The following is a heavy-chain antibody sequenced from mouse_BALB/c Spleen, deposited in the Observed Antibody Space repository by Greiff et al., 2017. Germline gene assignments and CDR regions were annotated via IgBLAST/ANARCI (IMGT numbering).Heavy chain of an antibody. D-gene: IGHD1-1*02. Sequence: VQLKESGPELVKPGASVKVSCKASGYAFTSYNMYWVKQSHGKSLVWIGYIDPYNGGTSYNQKFKGKATLTVDKSSSTAYMHLNSLTSEDSAVYYCARSSMGGYAMDYWGQGTSVTVSS. CDR2: IDPYNGGT. J-gene: IGHJ4*01. CDR1: GYAFTSYN. V-gene: IGHV1S135*01. CDR3: ARSSMGGYAMDY.